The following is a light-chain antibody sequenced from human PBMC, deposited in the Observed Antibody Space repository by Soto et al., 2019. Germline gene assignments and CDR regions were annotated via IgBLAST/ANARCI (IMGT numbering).Light chain of an antibody. CDR1: QTISTF. CDR2: DAS. CDR3: QQSFSTPWT. V-gene: IGKV1-39*01. J-gene: IGKJ1*01. Sequence: DIHMTQSPSSLSASVGDRVTLTCRASQTISTFLNWYQHKPGKAPKLLIFDASNLHSGVPSRFSGSGSGTDFTLTISSLQPADFATYSCQQSFSTPWTFGQGTKVEVK.